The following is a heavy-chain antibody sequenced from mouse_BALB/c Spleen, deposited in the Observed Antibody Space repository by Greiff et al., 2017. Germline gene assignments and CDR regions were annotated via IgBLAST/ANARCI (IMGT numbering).Heavy chain of an antibody. CDR2: ISSGGST. CDR3: ARGLSTAGDFDV. D-gene: IGHD1-2*01. Sequence: EVHLVESGGGLVKPGGSLKLSCAASGFTFSSYAMSWVRQTPEKRLEWVASISSGGSTYYPDSVKGRFTISRDNARNILYLQMSSLRSEDTAMYYCARGLSTAGDFDVWGAGTTVTVSS. J-gene: IGHJ1*01. V-gene: IGHV5-6-5*01. CDR1: GFTFSSYA.